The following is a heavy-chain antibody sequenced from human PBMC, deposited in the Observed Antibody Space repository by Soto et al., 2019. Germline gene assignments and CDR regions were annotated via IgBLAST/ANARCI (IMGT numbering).Heavy chain of an antibody. CDR3: ERAGLSSSLFDVPSDK. D-gene: IGHD6-13*01. J-gene: IGHJ4*01. CDR1: VYIVSSNSAA. Sequence: SHNLSLTCAISVYIVSSNSAASHWIRQSPSRGLEWLGRTSYRSKWYNDYAVSVKSRITINPDTSKNQFSLQLNSVTPEDTAVYYCERAGLSSSLFDVPSDKWGNGTLVTVSS. CDR2: TSYRSKWYN. V-gene: IGHV6-1*01.